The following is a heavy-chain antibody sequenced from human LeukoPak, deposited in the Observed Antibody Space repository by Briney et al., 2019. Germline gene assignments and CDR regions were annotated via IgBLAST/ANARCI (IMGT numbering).Heavy chain of an antibody. V-gene: IGHV4-39*01. CDR1: GGSFSGYY. CDR2: IYYSGST. J-gene: IGHJ5*02. Sequence: PSETLSLTCAVYGGSFSGYYWGWIRQPPGKGLEWIGSIYYSGSTYYNPSLKSRVTISEDTSKNQFSLKLNSVTAADTAVYYCARHAYGSGSPNWFDPWGQGALVTVSS. CDR3: ARHAYGSGSPNWFDP. D-gene: IGHD3-10*01.